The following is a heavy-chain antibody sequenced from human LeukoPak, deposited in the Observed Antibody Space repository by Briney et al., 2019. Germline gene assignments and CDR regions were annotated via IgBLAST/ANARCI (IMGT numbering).Heavy chain of an antibody. J-gene: IGHJ6*03. D-gene: IGHD3-10*01. Sequence: SVKVSCKASGGTFSSYAISWVRQAPGQGLEWMGGIIPIFGTANYAQKFQGRVTITADESTSTAYMELSSLRSEDTAVYYCARLGLVRGVSNYYYYMDVWGKGTTVTVSS. CDR1: GGTFSSYA. CDR2: IIPIFGTA. CDR3: ARLGLVRGVSNYYYYMDV. V-gene: IGHV1-69*01.